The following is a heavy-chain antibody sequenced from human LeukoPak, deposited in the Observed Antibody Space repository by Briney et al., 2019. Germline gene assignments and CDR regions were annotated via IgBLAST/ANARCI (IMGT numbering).Heavy chain of an antibody. CDR3: ARDLNGSGSYYGEVDY. D-gene: IGHD3-10*01. J-gene: IGHJ4*02. V-gene: IGHV1-46*01. CDR2: INPSGGST. Sequence: ASVKVSCKASGYTFTSYYMHWVRQAPGQGLEWMGIINPSGGSTSYAQKFQGRVTMTRDTSTCTVYMELSSLRSEDTAVYYCARDLNGSGSYYGEVDYWGQGTLVTVSS. CDR1: GYTFTSYY.